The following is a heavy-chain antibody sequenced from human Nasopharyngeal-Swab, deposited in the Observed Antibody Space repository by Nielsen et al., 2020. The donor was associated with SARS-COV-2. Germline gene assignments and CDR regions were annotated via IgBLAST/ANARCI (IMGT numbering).Heavy chain of an antibody. CDR1: GFTFSSYA. CDR2: ISYDGSNK. D-gene: IGHD2-15*01. J-gene: IGHJ6*02. V-gene: IGHV3-30*04. Sequence: GGSLRLSCAASGFTFSSYAMHWVRQAPGKGLEWVAVISYDGSNKYYADSVKGRFTISRDNSKNTLYLQMNSLRAEDTAVYYCARDMDCSGGSCSSNYYYYGMDVWGQGTTVTVSS. CDR3: ARDMDCSGGSCSSNYYYYGMDV.